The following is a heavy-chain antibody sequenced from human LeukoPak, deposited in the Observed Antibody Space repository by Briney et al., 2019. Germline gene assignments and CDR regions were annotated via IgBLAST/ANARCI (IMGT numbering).Heavy chain of an antibody. Sequence: ASVKVSCKASGYTFTGYYMHCVRQAPGQGLEWMGRINPNSGGTNYAQKFQGRVTMTRDTSISTAYMELSRLRSDDSAVYYCATGIAVAGTDGGRSTADYWGRGTLVTVSS. CDR1: GYTFTGYY. J-gene: IGHJ4*02. CDR2: INPNSGGT. V-gene: IGHV1-2*06. D-gene: IGHD6-19*01. CDR3: ATGIAVAGTDGGRSTADY.